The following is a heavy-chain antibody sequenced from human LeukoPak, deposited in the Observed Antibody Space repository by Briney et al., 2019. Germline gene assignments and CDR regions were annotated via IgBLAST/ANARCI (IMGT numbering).Heavy chain of an antibody. CDR2: ISYDGSNE. V-gene: IGHV3-30*18. CDR3: AKAPYYYGMDV. Sequence: GGSLRLSCVASGFTFSSYGMHWVRQAPGKGLGWVAVISYDGSNEYYADSVKGRFTISRDNSKNTLYLQMNSLRAEDTAVYYCAKAPYYYGMDVWGQGTTVTVSS. J-gene: IGHJ6*02. CDR1: GFTFSSYG.